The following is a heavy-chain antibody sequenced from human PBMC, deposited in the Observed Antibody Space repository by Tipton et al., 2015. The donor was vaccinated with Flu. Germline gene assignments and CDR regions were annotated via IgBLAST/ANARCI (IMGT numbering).Heavy chain of an antibody. CDR2: VHTSGRT. Sequence: GLVKPSETLSLTCSVSGGSIGTYYWSWIRQPAGKGLEWIGRVHTSGRTKYNPSFESRVTMSVDTSKNQFSLRLSSVTAADTATYYCATFIPGRARDRGGAYDIWGQGTMLTVSS. CDR3: ATFIPGRARDRGGAYDI. J-gene: IGHJ3*02. V-gene: IGHV4-4*07. CDR1: GGSIGTYY. D-gene: IGHD3-16*01.